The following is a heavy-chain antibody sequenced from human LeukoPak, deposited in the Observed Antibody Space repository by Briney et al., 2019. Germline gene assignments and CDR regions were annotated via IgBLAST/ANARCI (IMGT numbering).Heavy chain of an antibody. CDR1: GFTFTTNW. Sequence: GGSLRLSCAASGFTFTTNWMTWVRQAPGKGLEWVATINQDGSEKYYVDSVKGRFTISRDNSKNTLYLQMNSLRAEDTAVYYCARRSGIAVAGAFDYWGQGTLVTVSS. CDR3: ARRSGIAVAGAFDY. D-gene: IGHD6-19*01. V-gene: IGHV3-7*03. J-gene: IGHJ4*02. CDR2: INQDGSEK.